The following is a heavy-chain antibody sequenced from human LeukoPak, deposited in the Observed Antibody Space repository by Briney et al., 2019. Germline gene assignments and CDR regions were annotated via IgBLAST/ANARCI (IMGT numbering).Heavy chain of an antibody. Sequence: PGGSLRLSCAASGFTFSYYAMHWVRQAPGKGLEWVAVISYDGTNKYYADSVKGRFTISRDSSKSTLYLQMNSLTAEDTGVYYCARPQSFYSYYGMDVWGQGTTVTVSS. CDR2: ISYDGTNK. V-gene: IGHV3-30*04. CDR3: ARPQSFYSYYGMDV. CDR1: GFTFSYYA. J-gene: IGHJ6*02.